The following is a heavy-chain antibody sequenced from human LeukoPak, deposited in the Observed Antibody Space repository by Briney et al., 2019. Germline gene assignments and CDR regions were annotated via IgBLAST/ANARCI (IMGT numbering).Heavy chain of an antibody. CDR2: MNPNSGNT. CDR3: ARLTYYDFWSGYNYAFDI. D-gene: IGHD3-3*01. Sequence: ASVKVSCKASGYTFTSYDINWVRQATGQGLEWLGWMNPNSGNTGYAQKFRGRVTITRDTSISTAYMELSRLRSDDTAVYYCARLTYYDFWSGYNYAFDIWGQGTMVTVSS. V-gene: IGHV1-8*03. CDR1: GYTFTSYD. J-gene: IGHJ3*02.